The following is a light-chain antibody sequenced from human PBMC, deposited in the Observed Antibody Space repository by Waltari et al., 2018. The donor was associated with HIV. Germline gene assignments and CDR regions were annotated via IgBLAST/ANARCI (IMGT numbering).Light chain of an antibody. J-gene: IGLJ2*01. CDR1: SSDIGGYHY. CDR2: EVS. CDR3: SSYTSSSTVI. Sequence: QSALTQPASVSGSPGQSITISCTGTSSDIGGYHYVSWYQQHPGKAPKLMIYEVSTRPSGVSKRFSGSKSGNTASLTISGLQAEDEADYYCSSYTSSSTVIFGGGTKLAVL. V-gene: IGLV2-14*01.